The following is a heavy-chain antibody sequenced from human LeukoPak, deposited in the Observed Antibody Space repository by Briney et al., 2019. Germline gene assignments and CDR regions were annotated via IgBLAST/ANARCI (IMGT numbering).Heavy chain of an antibody. CDR2: IRNKVNSYTT. Sequence: GGSLRLSCAASGFTFSDHYMDWVRQAPGKGLEWVGRIRNKVNSYTTEYAASVKGRLSIPRDDSKNSLYLQMNSLKTEDTAVYYCARNTALGYCSGDSCYSIHYYYYIDVWGKGTSVTVSS. CDR1: GFTFSDHY. CDR3: ARNTALGYCSGDSCYSIHYYYYIDV. D-gene: IGHD2-15*01. V-gene: IGHV3-72*01. J-gene: IGHJ6*03.